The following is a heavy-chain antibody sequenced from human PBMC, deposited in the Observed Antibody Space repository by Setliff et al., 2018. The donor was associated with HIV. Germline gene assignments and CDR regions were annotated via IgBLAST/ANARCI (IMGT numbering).Heavy chain of an antibody. Sequence: ASETLSLTCTVSGGSISSGNYYWNWIRQPAGKGLEWIGHIYASGSTNYNPSLKSRVTISVDTSKNHFSLKLSSVTAADTAVYYCARGRVDIVLLVYTYPPDYWGQGKLVTVSS. J-gene: IGHJ4*02. D-gene: IGHD2-8*02. CDR3: ARGRVDIVLLVYTYPPDY. CDR1: GGSISSGNYY. CDR2: IYASGST. V-gene: IGHV4-61*09.